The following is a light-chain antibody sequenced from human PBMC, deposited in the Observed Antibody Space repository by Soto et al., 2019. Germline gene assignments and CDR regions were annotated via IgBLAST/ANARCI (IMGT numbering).Light chain of an antibody. Sequence: DIQLTQSPSFLSASVGDRVTITCRASQGISSYLAWYQQKPGKAPQLLIYAASTLQSGVPSRFSGSGSGAEFTLTISSLQPEDFATYYCQQLNSYPLTSGGGTKVEIK. CDR2: AAS. V-gene: IGKV1-9*01. J-gene: IGKJ4*01. CDR1: QGISSY. CDR3: QQLNSYPLT.